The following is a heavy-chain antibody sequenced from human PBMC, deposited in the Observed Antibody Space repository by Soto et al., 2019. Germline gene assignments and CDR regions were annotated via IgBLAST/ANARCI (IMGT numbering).Heavy chain of an antibody. D-gene: IGHD3-22*01. CDR1: GFTFSCYE. CDR3: AREVVVFGVIIPTPMGV. J-gene: IGHJ6*02. CDR2: ISGSGSTI. Sequence: GGSLRLSCAASGFTFSCYEMNWVRQAPGKGLGWVSYISGSGSTIYYADSVKGRFTISRDNAKDSLYLQMNSLRAEDTAVYYCAREVVVFGVIIPTPMGVWGQGTRSPSP. V-gene: IGHV3-48*03.